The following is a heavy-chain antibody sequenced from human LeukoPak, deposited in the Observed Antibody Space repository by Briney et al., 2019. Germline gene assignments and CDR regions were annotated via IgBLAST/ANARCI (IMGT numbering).Heavy chain of an antibody. D-gene: IGHD3-22*01. J-gene: IGHJ4*02. V-gene: IGHV3-23*01. CDR1: GFTFSSYA. CDR2: ISGSGGST. Sequence: GGSLRLSCAASGFTFSSYAMSWVRQAPGKGLEWVSAISGSGGSTYYADSVKGRFTISRDNSKNTLYLQMNSLRAEDTAVYYCAKAEVVTYYYDSSGYDVDYWGQGTLVTVSS. CDR3: AKAEVVTYYYDSSGYDVDY.